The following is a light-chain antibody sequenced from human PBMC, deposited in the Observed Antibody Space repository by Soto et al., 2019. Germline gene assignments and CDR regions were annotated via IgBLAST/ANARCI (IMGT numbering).Light chain of an antibody. CDR1: SSDVGGYDF. Sequence: QSALTQPASVSGSPGQSITISCTGTSSDVGGYDFVSWYQHHPGKAPKLIIYDVNNRPSGLSNRFSGSKSGNTASLTISGLQTEDEADYYCSSYTSSHTRVFGTVTKVTVL. J-gene: IGLJ1*01. CDR2: DVN. CDR3: SSYTSSHTRV. V-gene: IGLV2-14*01.